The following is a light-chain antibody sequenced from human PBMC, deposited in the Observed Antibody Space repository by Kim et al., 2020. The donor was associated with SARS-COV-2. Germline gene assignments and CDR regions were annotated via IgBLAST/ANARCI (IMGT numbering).Light chain of an antibody. J-gene: IGKJ1*01. CDR2: KAS. CDR3: QQYNSYPWA. Sequence: ASVGVRVTITCRASQSINSWLAWYQQKPGKAPKVLISKASTLESGVPSRFSGSGSGTEFTLTISSLQPDDFATYYCQQYNSYPWAFGQGTKVDIK. CDR1: QSINSW. V-gene: IGKV1-5*03.